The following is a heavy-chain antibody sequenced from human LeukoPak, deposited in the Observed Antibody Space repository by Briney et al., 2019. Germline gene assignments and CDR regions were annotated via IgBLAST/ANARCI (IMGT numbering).Heavy chain of an antibody. CDR1: GYTLTGYY. J-gene: IGHJ6*03. D-gene: IGHD6-13*01. V-gene: IGHV1-2*02. CDR2: INPNSGGT. Sequence: ASVKVSCKASGYTLTGYYMHWVRQAPGQGLEWMGWINPNSGGTNYAQKFQGRVTMTRDTSISTAYMELSRLRSDDTAVYYCARGTIAAAGPYYYYYMDVWGKGTTVTVSS. CDR3: ARGTIAAAGPYYYYYMDV.